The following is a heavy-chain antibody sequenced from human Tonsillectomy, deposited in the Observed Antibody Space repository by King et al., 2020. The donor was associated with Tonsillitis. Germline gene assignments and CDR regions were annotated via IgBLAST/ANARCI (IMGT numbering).Heavy chain of an antibody. D-gene: IGHD6-25*01. CDR3: ARQTRFKYRSEGGWNWFDP. Sequence: QLQESGPGLVKPSETLSLTCTVSGGSISSYYWSWIRQPPGKGLEWIGYIYYSGSTDYNPSLKSRVTISVDTSKNQFSLKLSSVTAADTAIYYCARQTRFKYRSEGGWNWFDPWGQGTLVTVSS. CDR2: IYYSGST. CDR1: GGSISSYY. V-gene: IGHV4-59*08. J-gene: IGHJ5*02.